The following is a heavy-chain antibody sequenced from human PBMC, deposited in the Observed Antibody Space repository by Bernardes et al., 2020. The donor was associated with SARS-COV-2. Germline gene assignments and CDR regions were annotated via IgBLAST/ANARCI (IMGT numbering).Heavy chain of an antibody. V-gene: IGHV1-2*02. D-gene: IGHD5-18*01. CDR2: LNPTPVGT. CDR3: AREYTYGFDS. CDR1: GYTFTGYF. Sequence: SVKVSCTASGYTFTGYFIHWVRHAPGQGLEWIGCLNPTPVGTIYIQKFQGRVTMTRDTSITTPYMELSRLGSDDTAIYYCAREYTYGFDSWGQGTLVTVSS. J-gene: IGHJ4*02.